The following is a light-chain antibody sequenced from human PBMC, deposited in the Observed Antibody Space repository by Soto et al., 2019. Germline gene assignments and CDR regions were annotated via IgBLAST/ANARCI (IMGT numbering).Light chain of an antibody. V-gene: IGKV1-5*01. CDR3: QQYNSYSPYT. Sequence: DIQMTQSPSTLSASVGDRVTITCRASQSISSWLAWYQQKPGKAPKLLIYDASSLESGVPSRFSGSGSGTEFTLPISCLQPDDFATYYRQQYNSYSPYTFGQGTKLEIK. CDR2: DAS. J-gene: IGKJ2*01. CDR1: QSISSW.